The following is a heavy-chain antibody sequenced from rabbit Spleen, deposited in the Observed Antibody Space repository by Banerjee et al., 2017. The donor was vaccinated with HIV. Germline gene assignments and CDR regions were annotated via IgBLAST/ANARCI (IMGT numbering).Heavy chain of an antibody. CDR3: ARDTGSSFSSYGMDL. CDR1: GFDLSSSDY. D-gene: IGHD8-1*01. CDR2: IAGSSSGFT. Sequence: QSLEESGGGLVQPEGSLALTCKASGFDLSSSDYICWVRQAPGKGLEWIACIAGSSSGFTYSATWAKGRFTISKTSSTTVTLQMTSLTGADTGTYFCARDTGSSFSSYGMDLWGPGNLVTVS. J-gene: IGHJ6*01. V-gene: IGHV1S40*01.